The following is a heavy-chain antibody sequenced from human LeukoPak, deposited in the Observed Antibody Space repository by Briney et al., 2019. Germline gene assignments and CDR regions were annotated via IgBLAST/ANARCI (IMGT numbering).Heavy chain of an antibody. V-gene: IGHV3-23*01. Sequence: GSLRLCCAASGITFSRFAMSWVRQAPGKGLEWVSVVSESGDSTHYAESVKGRFTISRDNSKNTLYLEMNRLRADDTAVYYCAKDTAQGYTFGTIEQDYWGQGTLVTVAS. CDR2: VSESGDST. CDR1: GITFSRFA. J-gene: IGHJ4*02. D-gene: IGHD5-12*01. CDR3: AKDTAQGYTFGTIEQDY.